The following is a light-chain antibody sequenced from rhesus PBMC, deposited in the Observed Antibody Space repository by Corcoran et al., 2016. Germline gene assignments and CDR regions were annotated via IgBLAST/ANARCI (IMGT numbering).Light chain of an antibody. J-gene: IGKJ1*01. CDR2: GAL. CDR3: QHDYSWPWT. V-gene: IGKV3-42*01. Sequence: EIVMTQSPATLSLSAGERATLSCRASSSVSSSLAWYQQKLGQAPKLLSDGALSRATGIPDRFSGNGSRTCFTITIFNLEPEDVRFYYCQHDYSWPWTFGQVTKVEIE. CDR1: SSVSSS.